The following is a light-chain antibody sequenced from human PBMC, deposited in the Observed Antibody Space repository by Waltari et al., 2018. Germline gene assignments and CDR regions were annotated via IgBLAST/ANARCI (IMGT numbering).Light chain of an antibody. CDR1: SSNIGRNF. J-gene: IGLJ2*01. Sequence: QSVLTQPPSVSGTPGQRVTISCSGSSSNIGRNFVYWYQQLPGTAPKLLIYMDNQRPSGVPDRFSGSKSGPSASLAISGLRSEDEGNYYCAAWDDSLSGFVLSGGGTKVTVL. CDR3: AAWDDSLSGFVL. CDR2: MDN. V-gene: IGLV1-47*01.